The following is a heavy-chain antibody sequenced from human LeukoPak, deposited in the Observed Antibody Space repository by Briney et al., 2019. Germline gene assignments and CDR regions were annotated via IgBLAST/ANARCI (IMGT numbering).Heavy chain of an antibody. CDR3: ARTTEAHSWRTRYYDYYMDV. CDR2: INHSGST. V-gene: IGHV4-34*01. Sequence: SETLSLTCAVYGGSFSGYYWSWIRQPPGKGLEWIGEINHSGSTNYNPSLKSRVTISINTSKNQFSLKLSSVTAADTAVYYCARTTEAHSWRTRYYDYYMDVWGKGTTVTVSS. CDR1: GGSFSGYY. J-gene: IGHJ6*03. D-gene: IGHD6-13*01.